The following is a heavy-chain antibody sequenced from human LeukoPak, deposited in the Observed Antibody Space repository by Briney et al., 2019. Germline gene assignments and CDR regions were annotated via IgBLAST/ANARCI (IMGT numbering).Heavy chain of an antibody. CDR3: ARYPVVDY. J-gene: IGHJ4*02. Sequence: PSETLSLTCTVSGGSISSSSYYWGWIRQPPGKGLEWIGSIYYSGSTYYNPSLKSRVTISVDTSKNQFSLKLSSVTAADTAVYYCARYPVVDYWGQGTPVTVSS. D-gene: IGHD6-19*01. V-gene: IGHV4-39*01. CDR1: GGSISSSSYY. CDR2: IYYSGST.